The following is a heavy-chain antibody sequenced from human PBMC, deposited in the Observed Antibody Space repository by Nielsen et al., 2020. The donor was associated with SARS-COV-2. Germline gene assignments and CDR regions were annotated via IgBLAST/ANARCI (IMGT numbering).Heavy chain of an antibody. V-gene: IGHV4-59*08. Sequence: SETLSLTCTVSGGSISSYYWGWIRQPPGKGLEWIGYIYYSGSTNYNPSLKSRVTISVDTSKNQFSLKLSSVTAADTAVYYCARHLWYSSRVNWFDPWGQGTLVTVSS. CDR2: IYYSGST. CDR1: GGSISSYY. D-gene: IGHD6-13*01. CDR3: ARHLWYSSRVNWFDP. J-gene: IGHJ5*02.